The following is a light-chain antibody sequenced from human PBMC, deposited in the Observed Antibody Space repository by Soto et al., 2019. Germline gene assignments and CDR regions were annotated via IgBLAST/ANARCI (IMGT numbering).Light chain of an antibody. V-gene: IGKV3-20*01. CDR1: QSVSSSY. CDR3: HQYGSSPRT. Sequence: EIVLTQSPGTLALSPGERATLSCSASQSVSSSYLAWYQQKPGQAPRLLIYGASSRATGIPDRFRGSGSGTDFTLTISRLEHEDVAVYSCHQYGSSPRTFGQGTKVEIK. CDR2: GAS. J-gene: IGKJ1*01.